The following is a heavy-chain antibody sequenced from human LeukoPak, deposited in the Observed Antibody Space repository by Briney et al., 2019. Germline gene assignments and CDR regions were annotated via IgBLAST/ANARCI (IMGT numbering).Heavy chain of an antibody. V-gene: IGHV3-20*04. CDR1: GFTFDDCA. CDR2: INWNGIST. J-gene: IGHJ3*01. Sequence: GGSLRLSCAASGFTFDDCAMTWVRQAPGKGLEWVSNINWNGISTNYADSVKGRFTISRDNAKNSLYLQMNSLRAEDTALYYCARTLSNFDLWGQGTMVTVSS. CDR3: ARTLSNFDL. D-gene: IGHD3-16*01.